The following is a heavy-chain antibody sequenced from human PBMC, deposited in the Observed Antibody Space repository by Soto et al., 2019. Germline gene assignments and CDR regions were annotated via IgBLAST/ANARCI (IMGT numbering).Heavy chain of an antibody. Sequence: ASVNVSCQASGYTFTSYGIHWVRQAPGQRLEWTGWINAGNGNTKYSEKFQGRVTITRDTSASTAYLELSSLRSEDTAVYYCARDPNDSSAYYHHYYYGMDVWGQGTTVTVAS. CDR3: ARDPNDSSAYYHHYYYGMDV. V-gene: IGHV1-3*01. D-gene: IGHD3-22*01. J-gene: IGHJ6*02. CDR2: INAGNGNT. CDR1: GYTFTSYG.